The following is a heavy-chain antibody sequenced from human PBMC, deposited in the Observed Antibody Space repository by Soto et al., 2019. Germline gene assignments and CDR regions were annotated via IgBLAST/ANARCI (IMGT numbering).Heavy chain of an antibody. J-gene: IGHJ6*02. Sequence: GGSLRLSCAASGFTFSSNYMSWVRQAPGKGLEWVSVIYSGGSTNYGDSVKGRFTISRDNSKNTLYLQMNSLRAEDTAVYYCARSARGYYGMDVWGQGTTVTVSS. CDR2: IYSGGST. CDR1: GFTFSSNY. V-gene: IGHV3-53*01. CDR3: ARSARGYYGMDV.